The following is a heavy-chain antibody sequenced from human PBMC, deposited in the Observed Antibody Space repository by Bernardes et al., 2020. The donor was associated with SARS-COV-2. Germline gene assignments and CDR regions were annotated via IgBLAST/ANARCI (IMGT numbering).Heavy chain of an antibody. V-gene: IGHV1-8*01. CDR3: ARGIEYSSSSFYYYGMDV. CDR2: MNPNSGNT. J-gene: IGHJ6*04. Sequence: ASVKVSCKASGYTFTSYDINWVRQATGQGLEWMGWMNPNSGNTGYAQKFQGRVTMTRNTSISTAYMELSSLRSEDTAVYYCARGIEYSSSSFYYYGMDVWGKGTTVTVSS. D-gene: IGHD6-6*01. CDR1: GYTFTSYD.